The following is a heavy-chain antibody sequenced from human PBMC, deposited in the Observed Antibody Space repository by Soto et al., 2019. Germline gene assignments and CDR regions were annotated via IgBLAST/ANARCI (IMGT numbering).Heavy chain of an antibody. J-gene: IGHJ4*02. CDR2: ISYDGSNK. V-gene: IGHV3-30*18. D-gene: IGHD2-15*01. CDR3: AKDRDIVVGAARSIDF. Sequence: SLRLSCAASGFTFSSYGMHWVRQAPGKGLEWVAVISYDGSNKYYADSVKGRFTISRDNSKNALYLQMNSLRAEDTAVYYCAKDRDIVVGAARSIDFWGQGTLVTVSS. CDR1: GFTFSSYG.